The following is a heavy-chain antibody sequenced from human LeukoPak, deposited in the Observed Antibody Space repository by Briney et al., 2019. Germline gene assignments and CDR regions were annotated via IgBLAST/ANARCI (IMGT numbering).Heavy chain of an antibody. CDR1: GYTFTSYY. J-gene: IGHJ4*02. V-gene: IGHV1-46*01. D-gene: IGHD5-12*01. Sequence: ASVKVSCKASGYTFTSYYMHWVRQAPGQGLEWMGIINPSGGSTSYAQKFQGRVTITRDTSASTAYMELSSLRSEDTAVYYCARGPQWLPLDYWGQGTLVTVSS. CDR3: ARGPQWLPLDY. CDR2: INPSGGST.